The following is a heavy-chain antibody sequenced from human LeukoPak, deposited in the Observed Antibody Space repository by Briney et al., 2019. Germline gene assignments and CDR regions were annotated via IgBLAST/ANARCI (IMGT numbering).Heavy chain of an antibody. V-gene: IGHV3-74*01. J-gene: IGHJ3*02. D-gene: IGHD4/OR15-4a*01. CDR1: GFTFSSYW. CDR3: ARDVLDGPDAFDI. CDR2: INSDGSST. Sequence: GGSLRLSCSASGFTFSSYWMHWVRQAPGKGLVWVSRINSDGSSTSYADSVKGRFTISRDNAKNTLYLQMNSLRAEDTAVYYCARDVLDGPDAFDIWGQGTMVTVSS.